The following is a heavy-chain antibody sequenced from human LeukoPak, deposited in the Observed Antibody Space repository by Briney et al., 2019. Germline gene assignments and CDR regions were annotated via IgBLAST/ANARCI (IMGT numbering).Heavy chain of an antibody. CDR3: ASWVFGVVYGMDV. V-gene: IGHV1-69*02. CDR2: IIPILGIA. Sequence: SVKVSCKASGGTFSSYTISWVRQAPGQGLEWMGRIIPILGIANYAQKFQGRVTITADKSTSTAYMELSSLRSEDTAVYYCASWVFGVVYGMDVWGHGTTVTVSS. CDR1: GGTFSSYT. J-gene: IGHJ6*02. D-gene: IGHD3-3*01.